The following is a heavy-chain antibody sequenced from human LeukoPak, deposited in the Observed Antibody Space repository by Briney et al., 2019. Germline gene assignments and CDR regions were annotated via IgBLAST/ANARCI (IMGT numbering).Heavy chain of an antibody. J-gene: IGHJ6*03. CDR3: ARQSTVTKGVGYYYYYIDV. CDR2: IYTSGST. D-gene: IGHD4-17*01. V-gene: IGHV4-4*07. Sequence: PSETLSLTCTVSGRSISSYYWSWIRQPAGKGLEWIGRIYTSGSTNYNPSLKSRVTISVDTSKNQFSLKLSSVTSADTAVYYCARQSTVTKGVGYYYYYIDVWGKGTTVTLS. CDR1: GRSISSYY.